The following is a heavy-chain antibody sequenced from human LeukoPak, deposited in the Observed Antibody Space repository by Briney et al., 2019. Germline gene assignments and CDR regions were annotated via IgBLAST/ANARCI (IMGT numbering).Heavy chain of an antibody. V-gene: IGHV1-2*02. CDR3: VGEAVGAFHH. Sequence: ASVKVSCKASGHGFTGYHIHWVRQAPGQGLEWMAWMNTNDGGIRFAQRIQGRATVTRDTSISTAYMEISGLRSDDTATYYCVGEAVGAFHHWGQGSPVTVSS. CDR2: MNTNDGGI. CDR1: GHGFTGYH. J-gene: IGHJ5*02.